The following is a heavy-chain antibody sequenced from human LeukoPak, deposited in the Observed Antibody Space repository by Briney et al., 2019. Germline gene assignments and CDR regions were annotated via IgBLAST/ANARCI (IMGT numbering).Heavy chain of an antibody. CDR1: GYTFTGYY. D-gene: IGHD3-22*01. CDR2: INPNSGGT. V-gene: IGHV1-2*02. Sequence: GASVKVSCKASGYTFTGYYMHWVRQAPGQGLEWMGWINPNSGGTNYAQKFQGRVTMTRDTSISTAYMELSRLRSDDTAVYHCATQPYYYDSSGYADYWGQGTLVTVSS. J-gene: IGHJ4*02. CDR3: ATQPYYYDSSGYADY.